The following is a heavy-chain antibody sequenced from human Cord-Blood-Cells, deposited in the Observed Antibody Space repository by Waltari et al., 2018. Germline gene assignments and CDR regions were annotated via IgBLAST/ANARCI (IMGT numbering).Heavy chain of an antibody. CDR3: ARDQRITMVRGVIRVVAEYFQH. D-gene: IGHD3-10*01. CDR2: INPNSGGT. J-gene: IGHJ1*01. V-gene: IGHV1-2*02. Sequence: QVQLVQSGAEVKKPGASVKVSCKASGYTFTGYYMHWVRQAPGQGLEWMGWINPNSGGTNYAQKFQGRVTMTRDTSISTAYMELSSLRSDDTAVYYCARDQRITMVRGVIRVVAEYFQHWGQGTLVTVSS. CDR1: GYTFTGYY.